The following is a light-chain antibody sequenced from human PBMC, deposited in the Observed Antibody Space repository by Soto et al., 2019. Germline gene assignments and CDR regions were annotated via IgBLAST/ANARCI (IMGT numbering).Light chain of an antibody. CDR2: RAS. Sequence: EIVMTQSPATLSVSPGERATLSCTASHYIYSNVAWFQQRPGQAPRLLIYRASTRATGTPARFTGSGSGTEFTLTITSLQSEDFALYYCQQYHNLWTLGQATKVDIK. CDR1: HYIYSN. J-gene: IGKJ1*01. V-gene: IGKV3-15*01. CDR3: QQYHNLWT.